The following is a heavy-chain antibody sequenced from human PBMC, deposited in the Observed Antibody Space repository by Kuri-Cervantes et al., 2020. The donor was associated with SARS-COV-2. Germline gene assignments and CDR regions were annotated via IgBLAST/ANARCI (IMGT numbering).Heavy chain of an antibody. CDR2: IRSKAYGGTT. J-gene: IGHJ4*02. V-gene: IGHV3-49*04. CDR3: TSIVVVPAANY. Sequence: GSLRLSCAASGFTFSDYYMSWVRQAPGKGLEWVGFIRSKAYGGTTEYAASVKGRFTISRDDSKSIAYLQMNSLKTEDTAVYYCTSIVVVPAANYWGQGTLVTVSS. CDR1: GFTFSDYY. D-gene: IGHD2-2*01.